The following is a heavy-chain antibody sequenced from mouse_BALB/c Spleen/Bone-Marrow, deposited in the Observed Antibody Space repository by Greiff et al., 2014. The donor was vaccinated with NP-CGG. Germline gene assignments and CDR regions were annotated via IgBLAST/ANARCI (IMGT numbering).Heavy chain of an antibody. D-gene: IGHD1-1*01. Sequence: EVQLQQSGAELVKPGASVKLSCTASGFNIKDTYMHWVKQRPEQGLEWIGRIDPANGNLKYDPKFQGKATITADTSSNTAYLQLSSLTSEDTAVYYCAPYYYGRWFANWGQGTLVTVSA. J-gene: IGHJ3*01. V-gene: IGHV14-3*02. CDR3: APYYYGRWFAN. CDR1: GFNIKDTY. CDR2: IDPANGNL.